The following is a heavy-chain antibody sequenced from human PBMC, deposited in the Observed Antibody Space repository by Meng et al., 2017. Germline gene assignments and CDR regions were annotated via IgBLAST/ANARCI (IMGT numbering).Heavy chain of an antibody. V-gene: IGHV3-11*01. D-gene: IGHD2-21*01. CDR2: ISSSGSTI. CDR3: ARDLGIPPDYFDY. CDR1: GFTFSDYY. Sequence: QVPLVWCGGGMGKPGGSLRLSCAASGFTFSDYYMSWIRQAPGKGLEWVSYISSSGSTIYYADSVKGRFTISRDNAKNSLYLQMNSLRAEDTAVYYCARDLGIPPDYFDYWGQGTLVTVSS. J-gene: IGHJ4*02.